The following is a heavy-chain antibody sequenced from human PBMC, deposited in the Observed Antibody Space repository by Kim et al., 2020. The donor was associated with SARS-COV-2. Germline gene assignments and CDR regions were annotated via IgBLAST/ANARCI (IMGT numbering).Heavy chain of an antibody. Sequence: GGSLRLSCAASLFSFTAFWMHWVRQAPGKGLVWVSRINSFGSSTSYADSVKGRFTISRDNAKNTLYLQMNSLRVEDTAIYYCARGGSSGYTPGWFDPRGQGTLVTVSS. D-gene: IGHD3-22*01. CDR3: ARGGSSGYTPGWFDP. CDR1: LFSFTAFW. J-gene: IGHJ5*02. CDR2: INSFGSST. V-gene: IGHV3-74*01.